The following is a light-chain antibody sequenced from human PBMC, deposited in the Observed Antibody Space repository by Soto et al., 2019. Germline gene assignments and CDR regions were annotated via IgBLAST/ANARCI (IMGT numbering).Light chain of an antibody. J-gene: IGKJ5*01. Sequence: EIVLTQSPATLSLSPGERATLSCRASQSVSSYLAWYQQKPGQAPRLLIYDASNRATGIPARFSGSGSGTDFTLTISSLEHEDSAVYYCQQRSNWITFGQGTRLEIK. CDR2: DAS. CDR1: QSVSSY. V-gene: IGKV3-11*01. CDR3: QQRSNWIT.